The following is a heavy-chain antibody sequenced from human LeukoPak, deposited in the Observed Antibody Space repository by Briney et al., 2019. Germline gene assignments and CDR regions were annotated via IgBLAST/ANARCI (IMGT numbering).Heavy chain of an antibody. Sequence: GGSLRLSCAASGFTFSSYAMSWVRQAPGKGLEWVSAISGSGGSTYYADSVKGRFTISRDNSKNTLYLQMNSLRAEDTAVYHCAKWFVKVGATNDYYFDYWGQGTLVTVSS. J-gene: IGHJ4*02. CDR2: ISGSGGST. V-gene: IGHV3-23*01. D-gene: IGHD1-26*01. CDR1: GFTFSSYA. CDR3: AKWFVKVGATNDYYFDY.